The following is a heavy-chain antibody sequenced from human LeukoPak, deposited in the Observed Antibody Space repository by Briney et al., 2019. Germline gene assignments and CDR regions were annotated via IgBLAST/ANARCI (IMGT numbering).Heavy chain of an antibody. Sequence: GGSLRLFCAASGFTFSSYSMNWVRQAPGKGLEWVSYISSSSSTIYYADSVKGRFTISRDNAKNSLYLQMNSLRAEDTAVYYCARKYCSGGSCYSSYYYYYMDVWGKGTTVTVSS. CDR1: GFTFSSYS. J-gene: IGHJ6*03. V-gene: IGHV3-48*01. D-gene: IGHD2-15*01. CDR2: ISSSSSTI. CDR3: ARKYCSGGSCYSSYYYYYMDV.